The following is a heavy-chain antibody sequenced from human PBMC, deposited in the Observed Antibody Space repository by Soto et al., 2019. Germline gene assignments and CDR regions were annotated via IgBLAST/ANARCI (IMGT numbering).Heavy chain of an antibody. Sequence: PGESQKISCKGSGYSFTTYWIGWVRQMPGKGMEGMAIIYPGDSDTRYSPSFQGQVTISADKSINTPYLQWSSLKASDTAIYYCARQAAAGKYYYAMDVWGQGTTVTVSS. CDR3: ARQAAAGKYYYAMDV. J-gene: IGHJ6*02. CDR2: IYPGDSDT. D-gene: IGHD6-13*01. CDR1: GYSFTTYW. V-gene: IGHV5-51*01.